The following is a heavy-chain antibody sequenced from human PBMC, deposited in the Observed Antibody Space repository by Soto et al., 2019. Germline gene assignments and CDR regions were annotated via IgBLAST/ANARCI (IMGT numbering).Heavy chain of an antibody. Sequence: QVQLVQSGAEVKKPGASVKVSCKASGYTFTNFGSTWVRQAPGQGLEWMGWISAYNGNTNYAQNFQGRVTMTTDTPTRTAYMALRSPRSDSTAVYSCSRWGTPIDYWGQGTLVTVSS. CDR2: ISAYNGNT. CDR1: GYTFTNFG. V-gene: IGHV1-18*01. J-gene: IGHJ4*02. D-gene: IGHD2-15*01. CDR3: SRWGTPIDY.